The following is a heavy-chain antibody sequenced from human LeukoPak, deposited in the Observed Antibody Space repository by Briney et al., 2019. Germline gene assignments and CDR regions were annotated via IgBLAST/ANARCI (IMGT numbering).Heavy chain of an antibody. CDR3: ARARGLGYCSGGSCYWWYFDL. CDR2: ISAYNGNT. Sequence: ASVKVSCKASGYTFTSYGISWVRQAPGQGLEWMGWISAYNGNTNYAQKLQGRVTMTTDTSTSTAYMELRSLRSDDTAVYYCARARGLGYCSGGSCYWWYFDLWGRGTLVTVSS. D-gene: IGHD2-15*01. CDR1: GYTFTSYG. V-gene: IGHV1-18*01. J-gene: IGHJ2*01.